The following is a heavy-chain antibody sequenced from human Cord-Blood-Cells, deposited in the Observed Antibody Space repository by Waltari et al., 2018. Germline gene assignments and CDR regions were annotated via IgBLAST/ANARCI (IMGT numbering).Heavy chain of an antibody. CDR2: INPNSGGT. J-gene: IGHJ4*02. V-gene: IGHV1-2*02. CDR1: GYTFTGYY. CDR3: ARTMIFNWNFDY. Sequence: QVQLVQSGAEVKKPGASGKVSWKASGYTFTGYYLPRVRQAPGQGLEWMGWINPNSGGTNYAQKFQGRVTMTRDTSISTAYMELSRLRSDDTAVYYCARTMIFNWNFDYWGQGTLVTVSS. D-gene: IGHD1-20*01.